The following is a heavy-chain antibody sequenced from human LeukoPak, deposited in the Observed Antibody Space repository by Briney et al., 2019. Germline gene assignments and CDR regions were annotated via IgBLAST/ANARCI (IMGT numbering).Heavy chain of an antibody. J-gene: IGHJ4*02. CDR3: ARGAVEGVGAIALDY. V-gene: IGHV1-8*01. CDR2: MNPNSGST. Sequence: ASVKVSFKASGYTFTSYDINWVRQATGQGLEWMGWMNPNSGSTGYAQKFHSRVTMTRNTSISTAYMELSRLRSEDTAVYYCARGAVEGVGAIALDYWGQGTLVTVSS. CDR1: GYTFTSYD. D-gene: IGHD1-26*01.